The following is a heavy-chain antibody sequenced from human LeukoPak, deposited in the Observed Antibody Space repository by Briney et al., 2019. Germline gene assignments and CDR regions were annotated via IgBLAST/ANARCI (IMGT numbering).Heavy chain of an antibody. CDR3: ARHRTRFNWFDP. CDR2: INYSGST. CDR1: GGSISSSSYY. J-gene: IGHJ5*02. D-gene: IGHD3-3*01. V-gene: IGHV4-39*01. Sequence: PSETLSLTCTVSGGSISSSSYYWGWIRQPPGKGLEWIGSINYSGSTYYNPSLKSRVTIFVDTSKNQFSLKLRSVTAADTAVYYCARHRTRFNWFDPWGQGTLVTVSS.